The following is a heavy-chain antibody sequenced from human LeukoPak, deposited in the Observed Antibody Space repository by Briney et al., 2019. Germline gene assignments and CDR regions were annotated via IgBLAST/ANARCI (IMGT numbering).Heavy chain of an antibody. Sequence: SETLSLTCSVSGGSISSDYWSWIRQPPGKGLEWIGYIYYSGSTNYNPSLKSRVTISLDTPKNQFSLKLSSVTAADTAVYYCTRGAVTLYYFDSWGQGALVTVSS. CDR1: GGSISSDY. V-gene: IGHV4-59*01. CDR2: IYYSGST. D-gene: IGHD4-17*01. CDR3: TRGAVTLYYFDS. J-gene: IGHJ4*02.